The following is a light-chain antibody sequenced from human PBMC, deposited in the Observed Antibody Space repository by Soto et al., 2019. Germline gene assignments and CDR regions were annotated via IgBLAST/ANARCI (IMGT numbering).Light chain of an antibody. CDR2: GAS. J-gene: IGKJ5*01. Sequence: QCPCPCSQSPWETATPSSIASQSVSSNLAWYQQKPGQAPRLLIYGASTRATGIPARFSGSGSGTEFTLTISSLQSEDFAVYYCQQYNNWPPITLGQGTRLEI. CDR3: QQYNNWPPIT. CDR1: QSVSSN. V-gene: IGKV3-15*01.